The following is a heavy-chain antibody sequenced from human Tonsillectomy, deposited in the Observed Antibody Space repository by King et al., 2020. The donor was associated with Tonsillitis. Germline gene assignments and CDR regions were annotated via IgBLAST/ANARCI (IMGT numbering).Heavy chain of an antibody. CDR3: AKERGTGPGYSITWPGYGYYYGMDV. J-gene: IGHJ6*02. Sequence: VQLVESGGGVVQPGRSLRLSCAASGFTFTNYGMHWVRQAPGKGLEGVAVISSDGSNKYYADSVKGRFTISRDHSKNTLYLQMNSVRVEDTAVYYCAKERGTGPGYSITWPGYGYYYGMDVWGQGTTVTVSS. D-gene: IGHD6-13*01. CDR1: GFTFTNYG. CDR2: ISSDGSNK. V-gene: IGHV3-30*18.